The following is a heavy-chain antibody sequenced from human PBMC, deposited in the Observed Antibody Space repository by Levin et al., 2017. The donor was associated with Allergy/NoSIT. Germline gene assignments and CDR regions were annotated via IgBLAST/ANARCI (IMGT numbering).Heavy chain of an antibody. V-gene: IGHV3-43D*04. CDR3: VKEFVSLLFSSAAADAFEI. CDR1: GFTFADYA. J-gene: IGHJ3*02. D-gene: IGHD6-13*01. CDR2: ISWEGDNT. Sequence: GGSLRLSCAASGFTFADYAMHWVRQAPGKGLEWVSLISWEGDNTYYADSVKGRFTISRENEKNSLYLQMNSLRPEDTGLYFCVKEFVSLLFSSAAADAFEIWGQGTMVTVSS.